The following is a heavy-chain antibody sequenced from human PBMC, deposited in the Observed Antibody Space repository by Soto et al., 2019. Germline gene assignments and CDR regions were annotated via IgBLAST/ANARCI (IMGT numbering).Heavy chain of an antibody. D-gene: IGHD1-20*01. J-gene: IGHJ5*02. Sequence: QVQLQESGPGLVKPSQTLSLTCSVSGDSLRSGEYYWTWIRQSPGKGLEWIGFILYGGSTKYNPSLESRLTMSVDRSKTQFSLRLGSVTAADTAVYFGARGWDTRITGTTTWFDPWGPGTLVTVSS. V-gene: IGHV4-30-4*01. CDR2: ILYGGST. CDR1: GDSLRSGEYY. CDR3: ARGWDTRITGTTTWFDP.